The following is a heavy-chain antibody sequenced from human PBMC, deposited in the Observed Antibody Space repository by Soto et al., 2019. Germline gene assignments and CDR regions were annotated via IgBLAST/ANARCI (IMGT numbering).Heavy chain of an antibody. CDR3: ARGSSTWAYYFDF. CDR2: ITSSGTTV. Sequence: EVHLVESGGGLVQPGGSLRLSCAASGFTFSSYSLNWVRQAPGKGLEWVSYITSSGTTVYYADSVRGRFTISRDNAKNSLYLQMNSLRDDDTAVYYCARGSSTWAYYFDFWGQGTRVTVSS. V-gene: IGHV3-48*02. D-gene: IGHD6-13*01. CDR1: GFTFSSYS. J-gene: IGHJ4*02.